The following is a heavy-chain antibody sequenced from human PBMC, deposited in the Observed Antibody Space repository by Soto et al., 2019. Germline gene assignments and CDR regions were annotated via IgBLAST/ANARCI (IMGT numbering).Heavy chain of an antibody. CDR3: ARPTTVTPGYYYGMDV. J-gene: IGHJ6*02. D-gene: IGHD4-4*01. V-gene: IGHV1-69*01. CDR2: IIPIFGTA. CDR1: GGTFSSYA. Sequence: QVQLVQSGAEVKKPGSSVKVSCKASGGTFSSYAISWVRQAPGQGLEWMGGIIPIFGTANYAQKFQGRVTITADESTSTAYRELRSLRSEDTAVYYCARPTTVTPGYYYGMDVWGQGTTVTVSS.